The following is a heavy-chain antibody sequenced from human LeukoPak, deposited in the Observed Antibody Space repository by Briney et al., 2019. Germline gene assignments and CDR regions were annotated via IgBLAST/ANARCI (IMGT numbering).Heavy chain of an antibody. CDR2: INYGGNT. CDR3: ARDQSSGWYFDAFDI. D-gene: IGHD6-19*01. J-gene: IGHJ3*02. CDR1: GGSISSSSYY. Sequence: SETLSLTCTVSGGSISSSSYYWGWIRQPPGKGLEWIGTINYGGNTYYNLSLKSRVIIFLDTSKNQFSLKLSSVTAADTAVYFCARDQSSGWYFDAFDIWGQGKMVTVSS. V-gene: IGHV4-39*02.